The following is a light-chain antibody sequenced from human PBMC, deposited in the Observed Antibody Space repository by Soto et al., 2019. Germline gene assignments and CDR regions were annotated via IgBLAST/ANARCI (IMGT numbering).Light chain of an antibody. J-gene: IGKJ3*01. CDR2: GAS. CDR1: QSVSRSY. Sequence: EIVLKKSPGTLSLSPGERATLSCRASQSVSRSYLAWYQQKPGQAPRLLIYGASSRATGIPDRFSGSGSGTDFTLTISRLEPEDFAVYYCQQYGSSPTFGPGTKVDIK. V-gene: IGKV3-20*01. CDR3: QQYGSSPT.